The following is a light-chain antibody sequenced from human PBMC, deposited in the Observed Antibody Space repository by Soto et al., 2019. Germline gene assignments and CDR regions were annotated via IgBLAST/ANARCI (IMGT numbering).Light chain of an antibody. J-gene: IGKJ5*01. Sequence: EIFLTQSPGTLSLSPGESATLSCRASQTVTRNFLAWYQQKPGQAPRLLIYDASNRATGIPARFSGSGSETDFTLTISSLEPEDFAVYYCQHRMNWPLTFGQGTRLEIK. CDR3: QHRMNWPLT. CDR2: DAS. V-gene: IGKV3-11*01. CDR1: QTVTRNF.